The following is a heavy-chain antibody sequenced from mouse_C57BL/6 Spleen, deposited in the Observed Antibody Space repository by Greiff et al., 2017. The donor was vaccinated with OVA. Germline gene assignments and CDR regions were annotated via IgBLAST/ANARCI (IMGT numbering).Heavy chain of an antibody. Sequence: EVKVEESGGGLVQPGGSLSLSCAASGFTFTDYYMSWVRQPPGKALEWLGFIRNKANGYTTEYSASVKGRFTISRDNSQSILYLQMNALRAEDSATYYCASFYDYDAWFAYWGQGTLVTVSA. CDR2: IRNKANGYTT. D-gene: IGHD2-4*01. V-gene: IGHV7-3*01. CDR3: ASFYDYDAWFAY. CDR1: GFTFTDYY. J-gene: IGHJ3*01.